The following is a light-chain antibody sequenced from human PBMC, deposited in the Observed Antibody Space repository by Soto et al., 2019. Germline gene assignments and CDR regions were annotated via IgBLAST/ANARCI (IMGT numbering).Light chain of an antibody. CDR1: SSDVGSYNL. V-gene: IGLV2-23*02. J-gene: IGLJ1*01. CDR2: EVS. CDR3: CSYAGSILYV. Sequence: QSALTQPASVSGSPGQSITISCTGTSSDVGSYNLVSWYQQHPGKAPKLMIYEVSKRPSGVSNRFSGSKSGSTASLTISGLQAEDEADYYCCSYAGSILYVFGTGTKAPS.